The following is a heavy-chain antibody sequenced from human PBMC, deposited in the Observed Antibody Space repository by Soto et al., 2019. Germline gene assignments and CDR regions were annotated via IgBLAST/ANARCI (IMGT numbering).Heavy chain of an antibody. Sequence: QVQLVESGGGVVQPGRSLRLSCAASGFTFSSYAMHWVRQAPDKGLEWVAVISYDGSNKFYADSVKGRFNISRDNSKNSLYLQMNILRAEDTAVYYCARDQTYYANGVCFSYYGMHVWGQVTTVTVS. CDR2: ISYDGSNK. J-gene: IGHJ6*02. D-gene: IGHD2-8*01. V-gene: IGHV3-30*04. CDR3: ARDQTYYANGVCFSYYGMHV. CDR1: GFTFSSYA.